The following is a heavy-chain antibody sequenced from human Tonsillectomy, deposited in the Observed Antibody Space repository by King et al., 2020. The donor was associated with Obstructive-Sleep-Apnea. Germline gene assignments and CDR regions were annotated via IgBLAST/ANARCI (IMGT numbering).Heavy chain of an antibody. J-gene: IGHJ5*02. CDR3: ARDYLGSLVTMIRGDWFDP. D-gene: IGHD3-10*01. CDR1: GYTFSNYA. Sequence: QLVQSGADMKKPGASVTVSCKASGYTFSNYAIHWVRQVPGQRPEWMGWVNTGSGETKYSQSFQGRVTITRDTSARIVYMELRSLRLEDTAIYFCARDYLGSLVTMIRGDWFDPWGQGTLVTVSS. CDR2: VNTGSGET. V-gene: IGHV1-3*04.